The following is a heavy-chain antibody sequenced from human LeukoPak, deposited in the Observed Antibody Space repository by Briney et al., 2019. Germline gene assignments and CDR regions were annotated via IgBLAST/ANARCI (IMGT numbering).Heavy chain of an antibody. CDR1: GFTFSSYE. CDR3: ARGAVTTADAFDI. Sequence: GGSLRLSCAASGFTFSSYEMNWVRQAPGKGLEWVSSTSSSSSYIYYADSVKGRFTISRDNAKNSLYLQMNSLRAEDTAVYYCARGAVTTADAFDIWGQGTMVTVSS. J-gene: IGHJ3*02. D-gene: IGHD4-17*01. V-gene: IGHV3-21*01. CDR2: TSSSSSYI.